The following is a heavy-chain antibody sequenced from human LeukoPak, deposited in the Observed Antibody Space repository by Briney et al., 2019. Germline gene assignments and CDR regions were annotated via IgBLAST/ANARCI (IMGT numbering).Heavy chain of an antibody. Sequence: GGSLRLSCAASGFTFSSYGMSWVRQAPGKGLEWVSAISGSGGSTYYADSVKGRFTISRDNSKNTLYLQMNSLRAEDTAVYYCAKPQYYYDSSGSPRGIDPWGQGTLATVSS. CDR2: ISGSGGST. CDR1: GFTFSSYG. CDR3: AKPQYYYDSSGSPRGIDP. D-gene: IGHD3-22*01. J-gene: IGHJ5*02. V-gene: IGHV3-23*01.